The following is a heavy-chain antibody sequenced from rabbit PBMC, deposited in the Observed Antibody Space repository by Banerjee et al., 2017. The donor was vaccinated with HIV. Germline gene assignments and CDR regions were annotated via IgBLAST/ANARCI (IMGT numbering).Heavy chain of an antibody. V-gene: IGHV1S40*01. CDR1: GFDFSSSHW. J-gene: IGHJ4*01. Sequence: QSLEESGGDLVKPGASLTLTCTASGFDFSSSHWISWVRQAPGKGLEWIACIYAGSGSTWYGTWAKSRFPISKTPAAPGTLQMTRLAGAGPGPFFRAGAVSGNPFNLWGPGTLVTVS. CDR2: IYAGSGST. CDR3: AGAVSGNPFNL. D-gene: IGHD4-2*01.